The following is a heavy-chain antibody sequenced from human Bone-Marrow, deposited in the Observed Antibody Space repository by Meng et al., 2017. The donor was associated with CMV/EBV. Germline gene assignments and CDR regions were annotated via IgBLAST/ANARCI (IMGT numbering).Heavy chain of an antibody. CDR3: ARDVGWELLRTVLDY. Sequence: SETLSLTCTVSGGSISSYYWSWIRQPPGKGLEWIGYIYYSGSTNYNPSLKSRDTISVETSKNQFSLQMSSVTAADTAVYYCARDVGWELLRTVLDYWGQGTLVTVSS. CDR1: GGSISSYY. V-gene: IGHV4-59*01. J-gene: IGHJ4*02. D-gene: IGHD1-26*01. CDR2: IYYSGST.